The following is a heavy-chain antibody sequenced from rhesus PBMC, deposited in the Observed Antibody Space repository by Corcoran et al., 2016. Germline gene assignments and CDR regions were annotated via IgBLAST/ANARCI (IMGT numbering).Heavy chain of an antibody. CDR2: IRSGGST. J-gene: IGHJ4*01. D-gene: IGHD6-13*01. CDR3: ARQGGIAAGQNFDY. CDR1: GGSVSAYW. Sequence: QVQLQQRGEGLVKPSETLSLTCAVYGGSVSAYWWGGIRQPPGRGLEWIGRIRSGGSTNYKPSLKSRVTISIDTSKNQFSLKLSSVTAADTAVYYCARQGGIAAGQNFDYWGQGVLVTVSS. V-gene: IGHV4-160*01.